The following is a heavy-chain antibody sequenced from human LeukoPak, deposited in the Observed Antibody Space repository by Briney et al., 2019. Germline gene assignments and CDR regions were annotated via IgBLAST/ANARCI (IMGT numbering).Heavy chain of an antibody. D-gene: IGHD2-2*01. CDR1: GGSISSGDYY. CDR3: ARAFVVVPAAIINWFDP. J-gene: IGHJ5*02. CDR2: IYYSGST. V-gene: IGHV4-30-4*08. Sequence: SETLSLTCTVSGGSISSGDYYWSWIRQPPGKGLEWIGYIYYSGSTYYNPSLKSRVTISVDTSKNQSSLKLSSVTAADTAVYYCARAFVVVPAAIINWFDPWGQGTLVTVSS.